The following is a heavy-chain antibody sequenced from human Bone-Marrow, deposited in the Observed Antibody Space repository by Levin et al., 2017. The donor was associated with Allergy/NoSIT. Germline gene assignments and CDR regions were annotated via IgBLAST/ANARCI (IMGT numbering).Heavy chain of an antibody. CDR1: GFTFSSSA. Sequence: GESLKISCAASGFTFSSSAMSWVRQAPGKGLEWVSAVSGNGANTYYADSVKGRFTISKDISKNTLYLQMNSLRAEDTAVYYCAKDRGLGGRSVFDSWGQGTLVTVSS. CDR3: AKDRGLGGRSVFDS. D-gene: IGHD2-15*01. J-gene: IGHJ4*02. V-gene: IGHV3-23*01. CDR2: VSGNGANT.